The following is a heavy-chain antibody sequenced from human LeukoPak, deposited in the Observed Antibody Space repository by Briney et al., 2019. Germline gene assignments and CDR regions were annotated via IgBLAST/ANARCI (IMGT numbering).Heavy chain of an antibody. V-gene: IGHV4-39*01. Sequence: NPSETLSLTCTVSGGSIRSSYYYWGWIRQPPGKGLEWIGSIYYSGSTYYNPSLKSRVTISVDTSKNQFSLKLSSVTAADTAVYYCARNVGSDYVWGSYRYKGWFDPWGQGTLVTVSS. J-gene: IGHJ5*02. D-gene: IGHD3-16*02. CDR2: IYYSGST. CDR1: GGSIRSSYYY. CDR3: ARNVGSDYVWGSYRYKGWFDP.